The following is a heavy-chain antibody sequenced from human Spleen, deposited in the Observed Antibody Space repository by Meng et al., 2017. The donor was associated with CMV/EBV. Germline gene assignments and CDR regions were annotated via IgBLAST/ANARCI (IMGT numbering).Heavy chain of an antibody. CDR3: ARDGGNWNPHDY. CDR1: GGSISSYY. V-gene: IGHV4-59*01. CDR2: IYYSGST. D-gene: IGHD1-20*01. Sequence: SETLSLTCTVSGGSISSYYWSWIRQPPGKGLEWVGYIYYSGSTNYNPSLKRRGTISVDTSKNQFSLKLSSVTAADTAVYFCARDGGNWNPHDYWDQGTRVTVSS. J-gene: IGHJ4*02.